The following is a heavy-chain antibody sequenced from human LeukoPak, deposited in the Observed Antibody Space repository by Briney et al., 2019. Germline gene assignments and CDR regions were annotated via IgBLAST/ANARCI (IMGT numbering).Heavy chain of an antibody. CDR1: GFTFSSYA. D-gene: IGHD6-19*01. Sequence: GSLRLSCAASGFTFSSYAMHWVRQAPGKGLEWVAVISYDGSNKYYADSVKGRFTISRDNSKNTLYLQMNSLRAEDTAVYYCAKGYSSGWSPFDYWGQGTLVTVSS. CDR3: AKGYSSGWSPFDY. V-gene: IGHV3-30*04. J-gene: IGHJ4*02. CDR2: ISYDGSNK.